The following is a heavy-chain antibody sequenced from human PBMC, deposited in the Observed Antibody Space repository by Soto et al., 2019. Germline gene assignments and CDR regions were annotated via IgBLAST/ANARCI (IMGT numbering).Heavy chain of an antibody. V-gene: IGHV3-23*01. J-gene: IGHJ4*01. CDR2: IIDSGYST. D-gene: IGHD6-13*01. CDR3: AKDDTRTSGWYYFDY. Sequence: SLRLSWEASGLIFCSCDLGCVRPSAGKLLEVSAAIIDSGYSTYYADSANGRLTISRDNSKNTLYLQINSLRDEAPAIYYCAKDDTRTSGWYYFDYWGQGT. CDR1: GLIFCSCD.